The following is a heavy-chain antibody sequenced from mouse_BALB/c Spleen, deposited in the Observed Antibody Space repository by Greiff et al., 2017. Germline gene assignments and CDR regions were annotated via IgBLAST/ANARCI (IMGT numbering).Heavy chain of an antibody. CDR3: TRRVYYGNYFDY. CDR1: GYSFTSYW. J-gene: IGHJ2*01. CDR2: IYPGNSDT. D-gene: IGHD2-1*01. V-gene: IGHV1-5*01. Sequence: DVQLQESGTVLARPGASVKMSCKASGYSFTSYWMHWVKQRPGQGLEWIGAIYPGNSDTSYNQKFKGKAKLTAVTSASTAYMELSSLTNEDSAVYYCTRRVYYGNYFDYWGQGTTLTVSS.